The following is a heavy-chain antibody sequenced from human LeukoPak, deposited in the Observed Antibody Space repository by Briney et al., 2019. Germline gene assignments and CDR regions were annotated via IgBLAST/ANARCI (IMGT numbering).Heavy chain of an antibody. CDR2: IYYTGST. CDR3: ASIGYSSGWYPYPPAEY. D-gene: IGHD6-19*01. J-gene: IGHJ4*02. CDR1: GGSVSSGSYY. V-gene: IGHV4-39*01. Sequence: PSETLSLTCTVSGGSVSSGSYYWGWLRQPPGKGLEWIGTIYYTGSTYYNPSLKSRVTISVDKPNNQFSLKMNFVTAADTAVYYCASIGYSSGWYPYPPAEYWGQGTLVTVSS.